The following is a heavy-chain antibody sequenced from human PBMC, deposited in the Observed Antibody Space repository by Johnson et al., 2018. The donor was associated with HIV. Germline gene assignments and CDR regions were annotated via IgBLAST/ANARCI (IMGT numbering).Heavy chain of an antibody. CDR3: ARDQGWELLNDAFDI. CDR2: ISYDGSNK. Sequence: VQLVESGGGLVKPGGSLRLSCAASGFTFSSYAMHWFRQAPGKGLEWVAVISYDGSNKYYADSVKGRFTISRDNSKNTLYLQMGSLRAEDLAVYYCARDQGWELLNDAFDIWGQGTMVTVSS. CDR1: GFTFSSYA. V-gene: IGHV3-30*14. D-gene: IGHD1-26*01. J-gene: IGHJ3*02.